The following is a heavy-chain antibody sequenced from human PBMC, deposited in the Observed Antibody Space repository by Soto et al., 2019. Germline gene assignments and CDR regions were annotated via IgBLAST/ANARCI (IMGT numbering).Heavy chain of an antibody. CDR1: GGTFSSYT. V-gene: IGHV1-69*02. D-gene: IGHD2-15*01. J-gene: IGHJ4*02. CDR2: IIPILGIA. Sequence: QVQLVQSGAEVKKPGSSVKVSCKASGGTFSSYTISWVRQAPGQGLEWMGRIIPILGIANYAQKFQGRVTITADKSTSTAYMELSSLRSEDTAVYYCPTAYGGNGPIHYWGQGTLVTVSS. CDR3: PTAYGGNGPIHY.